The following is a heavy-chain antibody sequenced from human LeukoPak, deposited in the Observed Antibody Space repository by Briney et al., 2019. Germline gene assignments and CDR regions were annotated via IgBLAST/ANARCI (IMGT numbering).Heavy chain of an antibody. J-gene: IGHJ4*02. CDR2: IGTAGDT. CDR1: GFIFRSYE. D-gene: IGHD4-17*01. Sequence: GGSLRLSCASSGFIFRSYEMHSVRPATGKGLEWVSAIGTAGDTYYPGSVKGRFTISRENAKNSLYLQMNSLRAGDTAVYYCARSRGDYVFDYWGQGTLVTVSS. CDR3: ARSRGDYVFDY. V-gene: IGHV3-13*01.